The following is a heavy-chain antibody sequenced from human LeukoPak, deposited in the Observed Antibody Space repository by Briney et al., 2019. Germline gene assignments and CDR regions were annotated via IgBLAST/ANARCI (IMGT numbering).Heavy chain of an antibody. D-gene: IGHD3-3*01. J-gene: IGHJ6*03. CDR3: ARDSYYDFWSGYLTPSRYYYYYMDV. Sequence: GGSLRLSCAASGFTFSSYWMSWVRQAPGKGLEWVANIKQDGSEKYYMDSVKGRFTISRDNSKNTLYLQMNSLRAEDTAVYYCARDSYYDFWSGYLTPSRYYYYYMDVWGKGTTVTVSS. CDR1: GFTFSSYW. V-gene: IGHV3-7*01. CDR2: IKQDGSEK.